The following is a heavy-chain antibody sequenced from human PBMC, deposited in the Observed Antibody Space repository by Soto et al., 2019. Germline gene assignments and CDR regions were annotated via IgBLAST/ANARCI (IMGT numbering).Heavy chain of an antibody. CDR3: ARDRARYYYGSGPFDP. Sequence: QVQLVESGGGVVQPGRSLRLSCAASGFTFSSYAMHWVRQAPGKGLEWVAVISYDGSNKYYADSVKGRFTISRDNSKNTLYLQMNGLRAEDTAVYYCARDRARYYYGSGPFDPWGQGTLVTVSS. D-gene: IGHD3-10*01. CDR2: ISYDGSNK. J-gene: IGHJ5*02. CDR1: GFTFSSYA. V-gene: IGHV3-30-3*01.